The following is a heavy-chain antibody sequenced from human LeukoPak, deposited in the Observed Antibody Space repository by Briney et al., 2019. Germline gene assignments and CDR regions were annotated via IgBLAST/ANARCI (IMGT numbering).Heavy chain of an antibody. V-gene: IGHV1-69*05. Sequence: SVKVSCKASGYTFTGYYMHWVRQAPGQGLEWMGGIIPIFGTANYAQKFQGRVTITTDESTSTAYMELSSLRSEDTAVYYCARVNVDTAYGYYYYYYYMDVWGKGTTVTVSS. CDR3: ARVNVDTAYGYYYYYYYMDV. CDR1: GYTFTGYY. J-gene: IGHJ6*03. D-gene: IGHD5-18*01. CDR2: IIPIFGTA.